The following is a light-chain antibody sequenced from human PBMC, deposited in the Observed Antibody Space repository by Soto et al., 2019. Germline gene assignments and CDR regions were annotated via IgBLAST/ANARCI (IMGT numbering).Light chain of an antibody. CDR1: GGDIANNY. J-gene: IGLJ7*01. CDR2: ENK. Sequence: NFMLTQPHSVSESLGKTVTISCTGSGGDIANNYVQWYQHRPGSAPNTVIYENKERPSGVPDRFSGSIDRSSNSASLTISGLKTEDEADYFCQSYDIPGVTVIFGGGTQLTVL. CDR3: QSYDIPGVTVI. V-gene: IGLV6-57*02.